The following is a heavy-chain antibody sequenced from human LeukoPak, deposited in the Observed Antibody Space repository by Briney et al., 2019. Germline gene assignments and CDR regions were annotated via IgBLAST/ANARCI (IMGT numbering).Heavy chain of an antibody. CDR2: IKQDGSEK. CDR3: ARLVSVGIAAVV. CDR1: GFTFSSYS. J-gene: IGHJ4*02. V-gene: IGHV3-7*01. Sequence: PGGSLRLSCAASGFTFSSYSMNWVRQAPGKGLEWVANIKQDGSEKYYVDSVKGRFTISRDNAKNSLYLQMNSLRAEDTAVYYCARLVSVGIAAVVWGQGTLVTVSS. D-gene: IGHD6-13*01.